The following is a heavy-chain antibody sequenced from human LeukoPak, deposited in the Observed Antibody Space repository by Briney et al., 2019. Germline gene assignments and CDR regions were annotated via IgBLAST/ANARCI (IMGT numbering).Heavy chain of an antibody. D-gene: IGHD6-6*01. CDR1: GYTFTSFG. CDR3: AGSREQLPGYYYYMDV. CDR2: ISAYNGNT. Sequence: GASVKVSCKVSGYTFTSFGISWVRQAPGQGPEWMGWISAYNGNTNYAQKFQGRVTMTTDTSTSTAYMELGSLRSDDTAVYYCAGSREQLPGYYYYMDVWGKGTTVTVSS. V-gene: IGHV1-18*01. J-gene: IGHJ6*03.